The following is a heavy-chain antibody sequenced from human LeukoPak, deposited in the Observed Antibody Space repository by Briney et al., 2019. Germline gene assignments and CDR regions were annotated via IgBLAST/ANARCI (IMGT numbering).Heavy chain of an antibody. D-gene: IGHD3-22*01. CDR2: INPNSGGT. V-gene: IGHV1-2*02. J-gene: IGHJ4*02. CDR3: ARASQITMIVVVPDY. CDR1: GYTFTGYY. Sequence: EASVKVSCKASGYTFTGYYMHWVRQAPGQGLEWMGWINPNSGGTNYAQKFQGRVTMTRDTSISTAYMELSRLRSDDTAVYYCARASQITMIVVVPDYWGQGTLVTVSS.